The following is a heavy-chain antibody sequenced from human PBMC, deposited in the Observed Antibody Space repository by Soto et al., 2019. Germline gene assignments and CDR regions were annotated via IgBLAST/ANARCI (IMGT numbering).Heavy chain of an antibody. J-gene: IGHJ6*03. CDR1: GFTFSSYA. D-gene: IGHD3-10*01. CDR3: AKVEEFGELLYPYYYMDV. CDR2: ISGSGGST. Sequence: GGSLRFSCAASGFTFSSYAMSWVRQAPGKGLEWVSAISGSGGSTYYADSVKGRFTISRDNSKNTLYLQMNSLRAEDTAVYYCAKVEEFGELLYPYYYMDVWGKGTTVTVSS. V-gene: IGHV3-23*01.